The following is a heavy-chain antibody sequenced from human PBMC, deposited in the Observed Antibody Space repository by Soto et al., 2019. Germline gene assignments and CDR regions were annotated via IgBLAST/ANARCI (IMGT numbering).Heavy chain of an antibody. CDR1: GFTFSSYW. CDR2: IKQDGSEE. CDR3: AREGLGAAAGTFDY. D-gene: IGHD6-13*01. J-gene: IGHJ4*02. V-gene: IGHV3-7*01. Sequence: GGSLRLSCAASGFTFSSYWMTWVRQAPGKGLEWVANIKQDGSEEYYVDSVKGRFTISRDNAKNSLYLQMNSLRAEDTAVYYCAREGLGAAAGTFDYWGQGTLVTVSS.